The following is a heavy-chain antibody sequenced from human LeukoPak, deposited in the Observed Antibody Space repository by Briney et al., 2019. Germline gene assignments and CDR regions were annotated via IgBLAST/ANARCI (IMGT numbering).Heavy chain of an antibody. CDR2: ISGSGDGT. V-gene: IGHV3-23*01. D-gene: IGHD3-10*01. CDR3: AKDRNYYGSGSYYAY. Sequence: GGSLRLSCAASGFTFSSYAMSWVRLAPGKGLEWVSGISGSGDGTYSADSVKGRFTISRDNSKNTVYLQMNSLRAEDAAVYYCAKDRNYYGSGSYYAYWGQGTLVTVSS. CDR1: GFTFSSYA. J-gene: IGHJ4*02.